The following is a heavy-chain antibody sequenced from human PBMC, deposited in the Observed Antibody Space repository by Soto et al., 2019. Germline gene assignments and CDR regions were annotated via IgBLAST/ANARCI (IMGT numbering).Heavy chain of an antibody. V-gene: IGHV3-33*01. CDR3: ARAGSYRFDY. CDR1: GFNVSTYG. Sequence: GGSLRLSCAASGFNVSTYGMHWVRQAPGKGPEWVAVIWYDGTTQYYADSVKGRFTISRDNAKNTLYLQMNSLTTEDTAVYYCARAGSYRFDYWGHGTLVTVSS. CDR2: IWYDGTTQ. D-gene: IGHD3-10*01. J-gene: IGHJ4*01.